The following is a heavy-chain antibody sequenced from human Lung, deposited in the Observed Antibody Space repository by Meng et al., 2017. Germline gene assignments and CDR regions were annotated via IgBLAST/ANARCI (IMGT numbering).Heavy chain of an antibody. CDR3: SGHIDY. Sequence: GQLVGAGGGFVRPGVSLRLSCEGSGFTFSNAYMTWVRPVPGKRMEWVGRIKSKPDGETIDYAAPVKGRFTISRDDSKNTVYLQMNSLQSEDTAVYYCSGHIDYWGQGTLVTVSS. CDR1: GFTFSNAY. CDR2: IKSKPDGETI. V-gene: IGHV3-15*01. D-gene: IGHD5-12*01. J-gene: IGHJ4*02.